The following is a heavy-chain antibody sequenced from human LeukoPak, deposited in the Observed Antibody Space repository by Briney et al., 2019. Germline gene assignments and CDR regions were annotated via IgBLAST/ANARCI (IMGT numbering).Heavy chain of an antibody. V-gene: IGHV4-4*09. J-gene: IGHJ4*02. D-gene: IGHD5-24*01. Sequence: SETLSLTCTVSGGSISSYYWSWIRQPPGKGLEWIRYIYTSGSTNYNPSLKSRVTISVDTSKNQFSLKLSSVTAADTAVYYCARPRRDGYNGYYFDYWGQGTLVTVSS. CDR1: GGSISSYY. CDR2: IYTSGST. CDR3: ARPRRDGYNGYYFDY.